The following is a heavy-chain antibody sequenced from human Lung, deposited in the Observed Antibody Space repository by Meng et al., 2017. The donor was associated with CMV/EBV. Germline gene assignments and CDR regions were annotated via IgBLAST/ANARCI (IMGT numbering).Heavy chain of an antibody. CDR1: GYTFTGQY. CDR3: ARDWEGSWAVFDY. D-gene: IGHD6-13*01. CDR2: SNPNSGGT. Sequence: VRWVWSGAEVRMPGPSAQVSCKASGYTFTGQYMHWVRQDPGQGLEWMGWSNPNSGGTNYAQKFQGWVTMTRDTSISTAYMELSRLRSDDTAVYYCARDWEGSWAVFDYWGQGTLVTVSS. V-gene: IGHV1-2*04. J-gene: IGHJ4*02.